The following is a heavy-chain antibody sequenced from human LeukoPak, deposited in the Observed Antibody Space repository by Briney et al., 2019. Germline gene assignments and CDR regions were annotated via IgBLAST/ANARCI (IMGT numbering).Heavy chain of an antibody. V-gene: IGHV5-51*01. CDR3: ARVGLEFRTVTTGNYDY. D-gene: IGHD4-17*01. CDR1: GYSFTSYW. Sequence: GESLKISCKGSGYSFTSYWIGWVRQMPGKGLEWMGIIYPGDSDTRYSPSFQGQVTISADKSISTAYLQWSSLKASDTAMYYCARVGLEFRTVTTGNYDYWGQGTLVTVSS. J-gene: IGHJ4*02. CDR2: IYPGDSDT.